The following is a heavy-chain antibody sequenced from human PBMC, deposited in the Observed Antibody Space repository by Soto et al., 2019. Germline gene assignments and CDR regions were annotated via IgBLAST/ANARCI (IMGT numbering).Heavy chain of an antibody. V-gene: IGHV1-69*13. Sequence: ASVKISCKASGGTFSTFGISWVRQAPGQGLEWMGGIIPFFGTARYSQKFEDRITITADESTNTVYMDLRSLTSEDTAIYYCAKSAPMDAGDKYYYDFWGQGALVTVSS. CDR1: GGTFSTFG. D-gene: IGHD4-17*01. J-gene: IGHJ4*02. CDR2: IIPFFGTA. CDR3: AKSAPMDAGDKYYYDF.